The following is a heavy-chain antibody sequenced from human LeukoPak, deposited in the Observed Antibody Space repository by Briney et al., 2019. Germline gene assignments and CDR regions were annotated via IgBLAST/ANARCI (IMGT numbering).Heavy chain of an antibody. V-gene: IGHV4-61*02. D-gene: IGHD5-12*01. J-gene: IGHJ4*02. Sequence: SQTLSLTCTVSGGSISSGSYYWSWIRQPAGKGLEWIGRIYTSGSTNYNPSLKSRDTISVDTSKNQFSLKLSSVTAADTAVHYCARTKTQRGYSGYDSDYWGQGTLVTVSS. CDR3: ARTKTQRGYSGYDSDY. CDR1: GGSISSGSYY. CDR2: IYTSGST.